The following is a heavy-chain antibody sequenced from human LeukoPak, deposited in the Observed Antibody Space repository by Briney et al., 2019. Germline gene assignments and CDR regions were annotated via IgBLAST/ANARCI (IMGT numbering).Heavy chain of an antibody. CDR3: ATHSGYSYGFLDY. CDR1: GGTFSSYA. Sequence: SVKVSCKASGGTFSSYAISWVRQPPAQGLEWMGGIIPIFGTANYAHKFQGRLTITADKSTSTAYMELSSLRSEDTAVYYCATHSGYSYGFLDYWGQGTLVTVSS. CDR2: IIPIFGTA. V-gene: IGHV1-69*06. D-gene: IGHD5-18*01. J-gene: IGHJ4*02.